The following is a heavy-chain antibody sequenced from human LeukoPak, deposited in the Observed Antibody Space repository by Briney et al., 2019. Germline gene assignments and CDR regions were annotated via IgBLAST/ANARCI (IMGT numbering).Heavy chain of an antibody. CDR1: GGSISSSSYH. V-gene: IGHV4-39*01. D-gene: IGHD3-10*01. Sequence: SETLSLTCTVSGGSISSSSYHWGWIRQPPGRGLEWIGTIYSSGSSYYNPSLKSRLTISVDTSRNQFSLKLSSVTASDTAVYYCATRYGSGTYPRYYFDSWGQGTLVTVSS. CDR2: IYSSGSS. J-gene: IGHJ4*02. CDR3: ATRYGSGTYPRYYFDS.